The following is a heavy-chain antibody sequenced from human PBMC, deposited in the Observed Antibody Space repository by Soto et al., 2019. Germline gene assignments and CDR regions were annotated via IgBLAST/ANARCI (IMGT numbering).Heavy chain of an antibody. CDR2: INPNSGGT. Sequence: ASVKVSCKASGYTFTGYYMHWVRQAPGQGLEWMGWINPNSGGTNYAQKFQGRVTMTRDTSISTAYMELSRLRSDDTAVYYCARPYSQWLVRDAFDIWGQGTMVTVSS. D-gene: IGHD6-19*01. CDR3: ARPYSQWLVRDAFDI. CDR1: GYTFTGYY. V-gene: IGHV1-2*02. J-gene: IGHJ3*02.